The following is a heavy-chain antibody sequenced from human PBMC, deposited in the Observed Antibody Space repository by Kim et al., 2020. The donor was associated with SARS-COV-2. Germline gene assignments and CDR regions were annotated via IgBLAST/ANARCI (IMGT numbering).Heavy chain of an antibody. CDR1: GFTFSDYY. J-gene: IGHJ6*02. CDR2: ISSSSSYT. D-gene: IGHD3-16*02. CDR3: ARVGCDYVWGSYRDYYYYYGMDV. V-gene: IGHV3-11*05. Sequence: GGPLRLSCAASGFTFSDYYMSWIRQAPGKGLEWVSSISSSSSYTNYADSVKGRFTISRDNAKNSLYLQMNSLRAEDTAGYYCARVGCDYVWGSYRDYYYYYGMDVWGQGTTVTVSS.